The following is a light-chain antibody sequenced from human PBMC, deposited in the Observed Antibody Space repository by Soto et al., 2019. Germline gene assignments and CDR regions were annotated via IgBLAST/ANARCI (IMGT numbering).Light chain of an antibody. J-gene: IGLJ2*01. V-gene: IGLV1-44*01. CDR1: SSNIGLND. Sequence: QSVLTQPPSASGTPGRTVTMACSGSSSNIGLNDVHWYRQLSGTATQILIYDTNQQATGVPDRFSGSRSGTSASLAIHGLQSADEADYHCAAWDASLNGPVFGGGTKVTV. CDR3: AAWDASLNGPV. CDR2: DTN.